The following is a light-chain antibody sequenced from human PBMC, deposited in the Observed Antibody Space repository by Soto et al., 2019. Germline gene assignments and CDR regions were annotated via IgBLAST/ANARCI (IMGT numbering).Light chain of an antibody. V-gene: IGKV1-39*01. CDR3: QETYSFVWT. Sequence: DIQMTQSPSSLSASVGDSVTITCRASQTITTSLNWYQQKPGKAPKVLIYAASSLKSGVPSRFSGSGSGTDFSLSISSLQPEDFATYYCQETYSFVWTFGQGTKVEIK. J-gene: IGKJ1*01. CDR1: QTITTS. CDR2: AAS.